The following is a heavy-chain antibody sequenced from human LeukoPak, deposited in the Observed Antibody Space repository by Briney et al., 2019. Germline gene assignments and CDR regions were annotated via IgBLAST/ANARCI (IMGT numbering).Heavy chain of an antibody. J-gene: IGHJ4*02. D-gene: IGHD5-12*01. V-gene: IGHV1-46*01. CDR3: ARGDPGYGSPYYFDY. CDR1: GYTFTSYY. CDR2: INPSGGST. Sequence: VASVKVSCKASGYTFTSYYMHWVRQAPGQGLEWMGIINPSGGSTSYAQKFQGRVTMTRGTSTSTVYMELSSLRSEDTAVYYCARGDPGYGSPYYFDYWGQGTLVTVSS.